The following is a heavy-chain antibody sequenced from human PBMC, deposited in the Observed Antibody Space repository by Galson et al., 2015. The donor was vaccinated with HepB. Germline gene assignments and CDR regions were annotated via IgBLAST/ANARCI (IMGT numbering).Heavy chain of an antibody. CDR2: LDPQDAET. Sequence: SVKVSCKVSENTLTQLSIHWVRQAPGKGLEWMGGLDPQDAETIYAQKFQGRVTMAEDTPTDTAYMELRSLTSEDTAVYYCAAKWELLGSFDFWGQGTLVTVSS. D-gene: IGHD1-26*01. CDR3: AAKWELLGSFDF. V-gene: IGHV1-24*01. CDR1: ENTLTQLS. J-gene: IGHJ4*02.